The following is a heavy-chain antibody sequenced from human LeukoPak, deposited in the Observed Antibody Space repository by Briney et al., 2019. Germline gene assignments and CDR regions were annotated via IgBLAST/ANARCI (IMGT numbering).Heavy chain of an antibody. CDR3: AGPYVGYFDY. CDR1: GGSISSYY. CDR2: IYYSGST. Sequence: PSETLSLTCTVSGGSISSYYWSWIRQPPGKGLEWIGYIYYSGSTNYNPSLKSRVTISVDTSKNQFSLKLSSVTAADTAVYYCAGPYVGYFDYWGQGTLVTASS. J-gene: IGHJ4*02. V-gene: IGHV4-59*08. D-gene: IGHD3-16*01.